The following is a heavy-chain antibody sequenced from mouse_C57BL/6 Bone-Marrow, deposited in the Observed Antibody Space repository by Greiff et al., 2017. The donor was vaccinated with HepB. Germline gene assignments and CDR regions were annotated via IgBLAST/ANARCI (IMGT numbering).Heavy chain of an antibody. CDR2: IYPRSGNT. Sequence: VKLQQSGAELARPGASVKLSCKASGYTFTSYGISWVKQRTGQGLEWIGEIYPRSGNTYYNEKFKGKATLTADKSSSTAYMELRSLTSEDSAVYFCARGFTTVVDWYFDVWGTGTTVTVSS. D-gene: IGHD1-1*01. CDR1: GYTFTSYG. J-gene: IGHJ1*03. V-gene: IGHV1-81*01. CDR3: ARGFTTVVDWYFDV.